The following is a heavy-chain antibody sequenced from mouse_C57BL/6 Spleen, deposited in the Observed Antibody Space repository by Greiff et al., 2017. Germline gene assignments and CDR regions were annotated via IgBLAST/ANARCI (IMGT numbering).Heavy chain of an antibody. CDR1: GFTFSDYG. CDR3: ARPVTTVVATPFDY. V-gene: IGHV5-17*01. J-gene: IGHJ2*02. CDR2: ISSGSSTI. D-gene: IGHD1-1*01. Sequence: EVQRVESGGGLVKPGGSLKLSCAASGFTFSDYGMHWVRQAPEKGLEWVAYISSGSSTIYYADTVKGRFTISRDNAKNTLFLQMTSLRSEDTAMYYCARPVTTVVATPFDYWGQGTSLTVSS.